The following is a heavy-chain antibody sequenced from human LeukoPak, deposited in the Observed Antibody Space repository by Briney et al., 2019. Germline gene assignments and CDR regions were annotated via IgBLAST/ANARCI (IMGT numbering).Heavy chain of an antibody. CDR1: GYTFTIYY. CDR3: AGAGYNYYPPDY. D-gene: IGHD5-24*01. CDR2: INPSGGST. Sequence: ASVKVSCKASGYTFTIYYIHWVRQAPGQGLEWMGIINPSGGSTSYAQKFQGRVTMTRDTSTSTVYMELSSLRSEDTAVYYCAGAGYNYYPPDYWGQGTLVTVSS. J-gene: IGHJ4*02. V-gene: IGHV1-46*01.